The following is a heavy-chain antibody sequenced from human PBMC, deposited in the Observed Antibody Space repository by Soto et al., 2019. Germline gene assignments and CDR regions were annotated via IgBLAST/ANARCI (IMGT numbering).Heavy chain of an antibody. D-gene: IGHD4-17*01. V-gene: IGHV5-51*01. CDR1: GFSFTNYW. CDR3: ARHGFYGDYSSNYFDP. J-gene: IGHJ5*02. Sequence: GESLKISCTVSGFSFTNYWIACVRQMPGKGLEYMGIIYPSDSDTRYSPSFQGQVTISADKSISTAYLQWSSLKASDTAIYYCARHGFYGDYSSNYFDPWGQGTLVTVSS. CDR2: IYPSDSDT.